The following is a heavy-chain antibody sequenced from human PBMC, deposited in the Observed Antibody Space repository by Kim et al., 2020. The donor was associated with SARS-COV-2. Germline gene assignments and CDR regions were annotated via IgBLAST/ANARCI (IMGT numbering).Heavy chain of an antibody. D-gene: IGHD2-2*01. CDR1: GFTFSSYS. V-gene: IGHV3-21*01. J-gene: IGHJ6*02. CDR3: ARPTAFYCSSTSCYDYYYYGMDV. Sequence: GGSLRLSCAASGFTFSSYSMNWVRQAPGKGLEWVSSISSSSSYIYYADSVKGRFTISRDNAKNSLYLQMNSLRAEDTAVYYCARPTAFYCSSTSCYDYYYYGMDVWGQGTTVIVSS. CDR2: ISSSSSYI.